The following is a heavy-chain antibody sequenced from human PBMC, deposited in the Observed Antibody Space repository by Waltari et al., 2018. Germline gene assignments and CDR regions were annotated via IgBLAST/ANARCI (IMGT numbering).Heavy chain of an antibody. D-gene: IGHD2-2*01. CDR1: GGSFSGYY. V-gene: IGHV4-34*01. J-gene: IGHJ4*02. CDR3: ARGSRLGYCSSTSCGFHY. Sequence: QVQLQQWGAGLLKPSETLSLTCAVYGGSFSGYYWSWIRQPPGKGLEWIGEIYHSVSTNYNPSLKRRVTISVDTSKSQFSLKLGSVTAADTAVYYCARGSRLGYCSSTSCGFHYWGQGTLVTVSS. CDR2: IYHSVST.